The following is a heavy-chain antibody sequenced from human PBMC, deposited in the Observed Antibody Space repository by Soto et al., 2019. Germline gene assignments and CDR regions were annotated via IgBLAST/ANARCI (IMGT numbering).Heavy chain of an antibody. D-gene: IGHD1-7*01. CDR3: ARGRTNSDPRDLFDY. CDR1: GFTVSSNY. J-gene: IGHJ4*02. CDR2: IYSGGST. V-gene: IGHV3-53*01. Sequence: GGSLRLSCAASGFTVSSNYMSWVRQAPGKGLEWVSIIYSGGSTYYADSVKGRFTISRDNSKNTVYLQMNSLRAEDTAVYYCARGRTNSDPRDLFDYWGQGTLVTVSS.